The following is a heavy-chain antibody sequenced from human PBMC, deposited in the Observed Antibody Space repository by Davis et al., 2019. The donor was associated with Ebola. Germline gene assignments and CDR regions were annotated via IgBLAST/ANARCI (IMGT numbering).Heavy chain of an antibody. CDR1: GGSFSGYY. V-gene: IGHV4-59*12. Sequence: SETLSLTCAVYGGSFSGYYWSWIRQPPGKGLEWIGYIYYSGSTNYNPSLKSRVTISVDTSKNQFSLKLSSVTAADTAVYYCARGGKGIAARPVDYWGQGTLVTVSS. CDR2: IYYSGST. J-gene: IGHJ4*02. CDR3: ARGGKGIAARPVDY. D-gene: IGHD6-6*01.